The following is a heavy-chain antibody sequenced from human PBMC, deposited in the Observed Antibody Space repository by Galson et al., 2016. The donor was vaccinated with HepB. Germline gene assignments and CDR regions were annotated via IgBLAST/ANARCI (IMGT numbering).Heavy chain of an antibody. CDR1: GGSISSSTYY. V-gene: IGHV4-39*01. D-gene: IGHD6-19*01. J-gene: IGHJ6*03. CDR2: IYYNGDT. CDR3: ATGISVAGKYYYYYMDV. Sequence: SETLSLTCIVPGGSISSSTYYWGWIRQPPGRGLEWIGSIYYNGDTYYNPSLESRVTISVDTSKNQFSLRLSSVTAADTAVYYCATGISVAGKYYYYYMDVWGKGTPVTVSS.